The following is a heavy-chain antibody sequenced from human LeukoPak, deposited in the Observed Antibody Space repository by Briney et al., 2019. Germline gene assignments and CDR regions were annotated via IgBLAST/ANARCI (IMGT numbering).Heavy chain of an antibody. J-gene: IGHJ6*03. CDR2: ISSSSSYI. V-gene: IGHV3-21*01. D-gene: IGHD3-10*01. Sequence: GGPLRLSCAASGFTFSSYSMNWVRQAPGKGLEWVSSISSSSSYIYYADSVKGRFTISRDNAKNSLYLQMNSLRAEDTAVYYCARDRGRKGYYYYMDVWGKGPTVTISS. CDR3: ARDRGRKGYYYYMDV. CDR1: GFTFSSYS.